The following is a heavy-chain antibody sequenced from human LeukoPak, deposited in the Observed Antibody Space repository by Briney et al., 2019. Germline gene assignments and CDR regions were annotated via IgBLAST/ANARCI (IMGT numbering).Heavy chain of an antibody. J-gene: IGHJ4*02. V-gene: IGHV4-59*12. CDR3: ARADHYDFWSGLPYYFDY. CDR2: IYYSGST. CDR1: GGSISSYY. Sequence: PSETLSLTCTVSGGSISSYYWSWIRQPPGKGLEWIGYIYYSGSTNYDPSLKSRVTISVDTSKNQFSLKLSSVTAADTAVYYCARADHYDFWSGLPYYFDYWGQGTLVTVSS. D-gene: IGHD3-3*01.